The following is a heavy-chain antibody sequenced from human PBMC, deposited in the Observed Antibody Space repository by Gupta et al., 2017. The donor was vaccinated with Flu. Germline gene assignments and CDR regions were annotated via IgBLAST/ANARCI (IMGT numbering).Heavy chain of an antibody. J-gene: IGHJ5*02. CDR2: IIPIFGTA. Sequence: QVQLVQSGAEVKKTGSSAKVSCKASGGTFSSYSISWVRQAPGQGLEWMGGIIPIFGTANYAQKFQGRVTITADKSTSTAYMELSSLRSEDTAVYYCARDLKVTTAWFDPWGQGTLVTVSS. CDR3: ARDLKVTTAWFDP. D-gene: IGHD4-11*01. V-gene: IGHV1-69*06. CDR1: GGTFSSYS.